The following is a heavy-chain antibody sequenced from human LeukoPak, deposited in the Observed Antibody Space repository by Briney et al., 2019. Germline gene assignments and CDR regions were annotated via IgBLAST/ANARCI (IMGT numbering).Heavy chain of an antibody. V-gene: IGHV4-59*08. J-gene: IGHJ5*02. CDR3: ARLPLQDKWFDP. CDR2: IYYSGST. Sequence: PSETLSLTCTVSGGSISSYYWSWIRQPPGKGLEWIGYIYYSGSTNYNPSLKSRVTISVDTSKNQFSLKLSSVTAADTAVYYCARLPLQDKWFDPWGQGTLVTVSS. D-gene: IGHD4-11*01. CDR1: GGSISSYY.